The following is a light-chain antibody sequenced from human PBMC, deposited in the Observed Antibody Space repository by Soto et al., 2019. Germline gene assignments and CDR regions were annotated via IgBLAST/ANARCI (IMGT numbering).Light chain of an antibody. CDR3: QQFNSYPST. CDR1: QDIRGD. V-gene: IGKV1-13*02. Sequence: AIQLTQSPSSLSASVGDRVTITCRASQDIRGDLDWYQQKPGKAPKLLIYDVSTLESGVPSRFSGSSSGTDFTLTISSLQPVDFATYYCQQFNSYPSTFGQGTRLEIK. CDR2: DVS. J-gene: IGKJ5*01.